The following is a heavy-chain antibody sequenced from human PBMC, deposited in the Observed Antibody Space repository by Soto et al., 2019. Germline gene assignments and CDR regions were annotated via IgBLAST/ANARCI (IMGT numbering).Heavy chain of an antibody. J-gene: IGHJ2*01. V-gene: IGHV2-70*01. CDR2: IDWDDDK. CDR3: ARIHRGAGGGLNWYFDL. D-gene: IGHD3-10*01. Sequence: SGPTLVNPTHTLTLTCTFSGFSLSTSGMCVSWIRQPPGNALEWLSLIDWDDDKYYSTSLKTRLTISKDTSKNQVVLTMTNMDHVETATYYCARIHRGAGGGLNWYFDLWGRGTLMTVYS. CDR1: GFSLSTSGMC.